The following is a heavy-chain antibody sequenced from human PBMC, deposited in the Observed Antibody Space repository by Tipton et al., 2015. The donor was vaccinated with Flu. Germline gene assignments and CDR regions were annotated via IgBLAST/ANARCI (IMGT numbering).Heavy chain of an antibody. CDR2: IYTGGSS. CDR1: GGSLSGYY. CDR3: ARVGVVTPFDY. J-gene: IGHJ4*02. Sequence: TLSLTCTVSGGSLSGYYWSWIRQPAGKGLEWIGRIYTGGSSYYNPSLKSRVTMSVDTSKNQFSLKLDSMTAADTAVYYCARVGVVTPFDYWGQGTLVTVSS. V-gene: IGHV4-4*07. D-gene: IGHD4-23*01.